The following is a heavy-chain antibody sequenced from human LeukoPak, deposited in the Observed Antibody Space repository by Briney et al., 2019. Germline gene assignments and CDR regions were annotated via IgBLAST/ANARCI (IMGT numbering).Heavy chain of an antibody. D-gene: IGHD6-13*01. CDR2: IYSGGRT. V-gene: IGHV3-53*01. J-gene: IGHJ4*02. CDR3: ARGDRAAAAFDS. CDR1: GFSVSSNY. Sequence: TGGSLRLSCAASGFSVSSNYMNWVRQAPGKGLDWVLVIYSGGRTYYTDSVKGRLTISRDNSKNTLYLQITSLRDEDTAVYYCARGDRAAAAFDSWAQGTLVSVSS.